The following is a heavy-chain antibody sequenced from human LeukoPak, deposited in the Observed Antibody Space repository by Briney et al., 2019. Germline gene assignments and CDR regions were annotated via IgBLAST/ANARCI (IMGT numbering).Heavy chain of an antibody. V-gene: IGHV3-53*01. CDR2: IYSGGST. CDR1: GFTVSSNY. Sequence: GGSLRLSCAASGFTVSSNYMSWVRQAPGKGLEGVSIIYSGGSTFYSDSVKGRFTISRDNSKNTLYLQMNSLRAEDTAVYYCARGGSYLSAFDIWGQGTMVTVSS. CDR3: ARGGSYLSAFDI. J-gene: IGHJ3*02. D-gene: IGHD1-26*01.